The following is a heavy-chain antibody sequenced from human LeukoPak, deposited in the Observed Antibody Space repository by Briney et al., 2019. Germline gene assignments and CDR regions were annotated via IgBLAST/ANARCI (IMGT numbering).Heavy chain of an antibody. CDR1: GYTFTGYY. CDR3: ARDWYYDSTDLYAFDI. CDR2: IIPIFGTA. V-gene: IGHV1-69*05. D-gene: IGHD3-22*01. Sequence: SVKVSCKASGYTFTGYYMHWVRQAPGQGLGWMGGIIPIFGTANYAQKFQGRVTITTDESTSTAYMELSSLRSEDTAVYYCARDWYYDSTDLYAFDIWGQGTMVTVSS. J-gene: IGHJ3*02.